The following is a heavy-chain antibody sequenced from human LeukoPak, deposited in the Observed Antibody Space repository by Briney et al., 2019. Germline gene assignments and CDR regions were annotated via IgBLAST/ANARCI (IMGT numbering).Heavy chain of an antibody. V-gene: IGHV3-74*01. Sequence: PGGSLRLSCAAFGVTVSGYWMNWVRQAPGKGLVWVARTNSDGSSTSHADSVKGRFTISRDNAKNIQYLQMNSLRVDDTAVYYCARDPKYGDLDYWGQGTLVTVSS. D-gene: IGHD4-17*01. CDR2: TNSDGSST. CDR1: GVTVSGYW. J-gene: IGHJ4*02. CDR3: ARDPKYGDLDY.